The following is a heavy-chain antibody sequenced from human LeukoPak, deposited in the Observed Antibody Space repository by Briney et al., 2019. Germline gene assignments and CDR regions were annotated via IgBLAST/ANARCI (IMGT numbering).Heavy chain of an antibody. CDR3: ASAGSGSYWN. CDR2: IRYDGSNK. CDR1: GFTFSSYG. Sequence: GGSLRLSCAASGFTFSSYGMHWVRQAPGKGLEWVAFIRYDGSNKYYADSVKGRFTISRDNAKNSLYLQMNSLRAEDTAVYYCASAGSGSYWNWGQGTLVTVSS. D-gene: IGHD1-26*01. V-gene: IGHV3-30*02. J-gene: IGHJ4*02.